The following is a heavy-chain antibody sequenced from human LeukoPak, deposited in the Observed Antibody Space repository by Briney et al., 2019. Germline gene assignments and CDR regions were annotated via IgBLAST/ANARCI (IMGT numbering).Heavy chain of an antibody. CDR1: GGSVSNDTYY. V-gene: IGHV4-61*01. CDR2: IHDSGST. Sequence: SETLSLTCTVSGGSVSNDTYYWSWIRRPPGKGLEWIGYIHDSGSTNYNPSLKSRVTISVDTSKNQFSLKLSSVTAADTAVYYCARVTHDYGDAFDIWGQGTMVTVSS. J-gene: IGHJ3*02. CDR3: ARVTHDYGDAFDI. D-gene: IGHD4-17*01.